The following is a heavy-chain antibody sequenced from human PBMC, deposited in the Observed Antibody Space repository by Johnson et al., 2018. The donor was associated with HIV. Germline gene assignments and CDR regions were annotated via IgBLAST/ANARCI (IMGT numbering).Heavy chain of an antibody. CDR3: ARVRRSVWYDNDACDI. D-gene: IGHD6-19*01. V-gene: IGHV3-30*03. CDR2: ISYDGSNK. CDR1: GFTFSDYY. J-gene: IGHJ3*02. Sequence: QVQLVESGGGVVQPGRSLRLSCAASGFTFSDYYMSWIRQAPGKGLEWVAVISYDGSNKYSADSVKGRFTISRDDSKNTLYLQMNSLIPEDTAVYYCARVRRSVWYDNDACDIWGQGTMVTVSS.